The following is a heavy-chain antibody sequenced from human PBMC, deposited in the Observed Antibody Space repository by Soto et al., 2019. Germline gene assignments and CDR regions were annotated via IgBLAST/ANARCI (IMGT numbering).Heavy chain of an antibody. CDR1: GGSLSGYS. Sequence: SETLSLTCAVYGGSLSGYSWSWIRQPPGKGLEWIGEIKHTGSTNYNPSLKSRVSISVDRSKNQLSLKLSSVSVADTAVYYCARWDYWGQGSLVTVSS. CDR2: IKHTGST. CDR3: ARWDY. V-gene: IGHV4-34*01. J-gene: IGHJ4*02.